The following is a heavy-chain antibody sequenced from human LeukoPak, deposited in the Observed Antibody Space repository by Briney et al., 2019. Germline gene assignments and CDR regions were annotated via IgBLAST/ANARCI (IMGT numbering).Heavy chain of an antibody. Sequence: ASVKVPCKASGYTFTSYDINWVRQATGQGLEWMGWMNPNSGNTGYAQKFQGRVTMTRNTSISTAYMELSSLRSEDTAVYYCAGTPRRHQLLFFIWGQGTLVTVSS. CDR2: MNPNSGNT. J-gene: IGHJ4*02. CDR1: GYTFTSYD. CDR3: AGTPRRHQLLFFI. D-gene: IGHD2-2*01. V-gene: IGHV1-8*01.